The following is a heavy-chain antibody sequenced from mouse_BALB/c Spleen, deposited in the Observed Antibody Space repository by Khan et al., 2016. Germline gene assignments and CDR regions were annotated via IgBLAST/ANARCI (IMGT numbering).Heavy chain of an antibody. V-gene: IGHV2-6*02. CDR1: GFSLTSYG. D-gene: IGHD2-3*01. J-gene: IGHJ4*01. CDR2: IWSDGSA. Sequence: QVQLKESGPGLVAPSQSLSITCTVSGFSLTSYGVHWVRQPPGKGLEWLVVIWSDGSATYNSALKSRLSISKDNSKSQVFLKMNSLQTDDTAMYYCARRDDGGGAMDYWGQGTSVTVSS. CDR3: ARRDDGGGAMDY.